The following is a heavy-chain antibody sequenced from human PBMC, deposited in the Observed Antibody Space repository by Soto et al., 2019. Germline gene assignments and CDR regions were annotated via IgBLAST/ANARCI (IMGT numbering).Heavy chain of an antibody. V-gene: IGHV3-30-3*01. D-gene: IGHD4-17*01. CDR1: GLTFTSSS. Sequence: GGSLRLSCTASGLTFTSSSFHWVRQAPGKGLEWVAVISENGDRQYSTESVRGRFLTSRDSSKNTVYLQMNSLRPEDTGVYFCARRLATTVSALGYWGQGALVTVSS. J-gene: IGHJ4*02. CDR3: ARRLATTVSALGY. CDR2: ISENGDRQ.